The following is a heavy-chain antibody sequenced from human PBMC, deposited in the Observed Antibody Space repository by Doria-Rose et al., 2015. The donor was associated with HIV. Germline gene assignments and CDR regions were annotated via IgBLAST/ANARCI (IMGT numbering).Heavy chain of an antibody. CDR2: IFSDGER. CDR1: GVSLSSPGMG. D-gene: IGHD6-13*01. CDR3: ARIKSSRWYHKYYFDF. J-gene: IGHJ4*02. Sequence: QVTLKESGPVLVKPTETLTLTCTVSGVSLSSPGMGVSWIRQPPGKALEWLANIFSDGERSHKTSLKSRLTISRVTSKSQVVLTMTDMDPVDTATYYCARIKSSRWYHKYYFDFWGQGTLVIVSA. V-gene: IGHV2-26*01.